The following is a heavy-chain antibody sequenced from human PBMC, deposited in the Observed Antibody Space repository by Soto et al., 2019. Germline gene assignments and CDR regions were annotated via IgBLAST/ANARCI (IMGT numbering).Heavy chain of an antibody. D-gene: IGHD1-26*01. V-gene: IGHV5-51*01. Sequence: GESLKISCNGSGYSFTSYWIGWVRQMPGKGLEWMGIIYPGDSDTRYSRSFQGQVTISADKSISTAYLQWSSLKASDTAMYYCARLPWDQYYYYYMDVWGKGTTVTVSS. J-gene: IGHJ6*03. CDR1: GYSFTSYW. CDR2: IYPGDSDT. CDR3: ARLPWDQYYYYYMDV.